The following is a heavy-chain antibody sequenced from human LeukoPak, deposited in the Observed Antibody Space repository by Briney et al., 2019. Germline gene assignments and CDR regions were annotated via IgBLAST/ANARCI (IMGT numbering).Heavy chain of an antibody. D-gene: IGHD4-23*01. CDR3: ARDEMAYGGNPNYFDY. J-gene: IGHJ4*02. V-gene: IGHV3-11*01. CDR2: ISSSGSTI. Sequence: GGSLRLSCAASGFTFSDYYMSWIRQAPGKGLEWVSYISSSGSTIYYADSVKGRFTISRDNARNSLYLQMNSLRAEDTAVYYCARDEMAYGGNPNYFDYWGQGTLVTVSS. CDR1: GFTFSDYY.